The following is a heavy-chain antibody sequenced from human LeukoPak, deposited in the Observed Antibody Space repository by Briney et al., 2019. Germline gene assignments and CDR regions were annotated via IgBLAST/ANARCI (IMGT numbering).Heavy chain of an antibody. V-gene: IGHV3-23*01. CDR2: ISGSGGST. CDR3: ASTDLLGQAFDI. J-gene: IGHJ3*02. D-gene: IGHD1-26*01. CDR1: GLTFSSYA. Sequence: PGGSLRLSCAASGLTFSSYAMSWVRQAPGKGLEWVSAISGSGGSTYYADSVKGRFTISRDNSKNTLYLQMNSLRAEDTAVYYCASTDLLGQAFDIWGQGTMVAVSS.